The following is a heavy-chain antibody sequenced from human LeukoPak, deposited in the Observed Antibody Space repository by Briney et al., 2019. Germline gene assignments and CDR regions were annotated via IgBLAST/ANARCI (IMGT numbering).Heavy chain of an antibody. Sequence: GGSLRLSCTASGFTLGDYAMSWVRQAPGKGLEWVGFIRSKAYGGTTEYAASVKGRFTISRDDSKSIAYLQMNCLKAEDTAVYYCTRLRLEKRDYYGSGSYFDYWGQGTLVTVSS. CDR1: GFTLGDYA. D-gene: IGHD3-10*01. V-gene: IGHV3-49*04. CDR2: IRSKAYGGTT. J-gene: IGHJ4*02. CDR3: TRLRLEKRDYYGSGSYFDY.